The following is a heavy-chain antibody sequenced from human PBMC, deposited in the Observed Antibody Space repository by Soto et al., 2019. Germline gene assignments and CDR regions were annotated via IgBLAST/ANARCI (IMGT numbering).Heavy chain of an antibody. J-gene: IGHJ3*02. CDR2: INSDGSST. D-gene: IGHD2-15*01. Sequence: EVQLVESGGGLVQPGGSQRLSCAASGFTFSTYWMHWVRQAPGKGLVWVSRINSDGSSTSYADSVKGRFSISRDNANNTFYVEMNSRGDGDTAMYYCGRERCSVGSCRDAYATCGQGTMLTVSS. CDR1: GFTFSTYW. CDR3: GRERCSVGSCRDAYAT. V-gene: IGHV3-74*01.